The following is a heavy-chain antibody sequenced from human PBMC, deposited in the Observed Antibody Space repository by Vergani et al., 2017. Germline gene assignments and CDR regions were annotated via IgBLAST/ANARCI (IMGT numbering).Heavy chain of an antibody. D-gene: IGHD1-7*01. V-gene: IGHV3-30-3*01. CDR2: ISYDGSNK. CDR3: AKDPSYNWNYDPFDY. J-gene: IGHJ4*02. Sequence: QVQLVESGGGVVQPGRSLRLSCAASGFTFSSYAMHWVRQAPGKGLEWVAVISYDGSNKYYADSVKGRFTISRDNSKNTLYLQMNSLRAEDTAVYYCAKDPSYNWNYDPFDYWGQGTLVTVSS. CDR1: GFTFSSYA.